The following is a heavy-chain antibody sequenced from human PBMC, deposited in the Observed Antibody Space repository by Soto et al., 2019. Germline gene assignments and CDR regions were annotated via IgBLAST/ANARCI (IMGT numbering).Heavy chain of an antibody. J-gene: IGHJ6*02. CDR1: GYTFTDYY. CDR3: ARDARHNWNDVSGYGMDV. CDR2: INPYTGAT. V-gene: IGHV1-2*04. Sequence: ASVKVSCKASGYTFTDYYIHWVRQAPGQGLEWMAWINPYTGATKYAQKFQGWVTLTRDKSISTAYMELSSLRSEDTAVYYCARDARHNWNDVSGYGMDVWGQGTTVTVSS. D-gene: IGHD1-20*01.